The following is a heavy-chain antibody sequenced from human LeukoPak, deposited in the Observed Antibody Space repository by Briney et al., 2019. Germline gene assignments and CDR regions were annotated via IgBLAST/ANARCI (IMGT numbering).Heavy chain of an antibody. CDR1: GYTFTGYY. Sequence: ASVKVSCKASGYTFTGYYMHWVRQAPGQGLEWMGWINPNSGGTNYAQKFQGRVTMTRDMSTSTVYMELSSLRSEDTAVYYCASTDYDILTGYYLGAFDIWGQGTMVTVSS. CDR2: INPNSGGT. V-gene: IGHV1-2*02. CDR3: ASTDYDILTGYYLGAFDI. D-gene: IGHD3-9*01. J-gene: IGHJ3*02.